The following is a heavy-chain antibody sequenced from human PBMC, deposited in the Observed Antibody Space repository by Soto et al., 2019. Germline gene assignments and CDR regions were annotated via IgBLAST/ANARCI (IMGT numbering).Heavy chain of an antibody. D-gene: IGHD1-1*01. CDR3: TIRPQPNCIDF. V-gene: IGHV3-48*01. CDR1: GFTFSTYS. Sequence: GSLRLSCAASGFTFSTYSMNWVRQALGKGLEWVSYISSSSSTIYYADSVKGRFTISRDNAKNSLYLQMNSLRAEDTAVYYCTIRPQPNCIDFCGKGTFLTLSS. J-gene: IGHJ4*02. CDR2: ISSSSSTI.